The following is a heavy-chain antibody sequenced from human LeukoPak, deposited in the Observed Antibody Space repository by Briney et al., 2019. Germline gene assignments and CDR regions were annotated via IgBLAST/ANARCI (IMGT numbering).Heavy chain of an antibody. CDR1: GYTFSSYS. D-gene: IGHD5-18*01. CDR3: ASYTAMDSFDY. CDR2: ISSSSSYI. J-gene: IGHJ4*02. V-gene: IGHV3-21*01. Sequence: GGSLRLSCAVSGYTFSSYSMNWVRQAPGKGLEWVSSISSSSSYIYYADSVKGRFTISRDNAKNSLYLQMNSLRAEDTAVYYCASYTAMDSFDYWGLGTLVTVSS.